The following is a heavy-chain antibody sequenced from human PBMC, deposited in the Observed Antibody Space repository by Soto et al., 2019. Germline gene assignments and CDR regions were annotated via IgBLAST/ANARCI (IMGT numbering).Heavy chain of an antibody. D-gene: IGHD3-10*01. J-gene: IGHJ3*02. Sequence: PGGSLRLSCAASGFTFSTYAMNWVRQAPGKGLEWVSGISGSGGSTYYANSVKGRFTISRDNSKNTLYLQMNSLRAEDTAVYYCAKEPVLLAAFDIWGHGTMVTVSS. V-gene: IGHV3-23*01. CDR2: ISGSGGST. CDR1: GFTFSTYA. CDR3: AKEPVLLAAFDI.